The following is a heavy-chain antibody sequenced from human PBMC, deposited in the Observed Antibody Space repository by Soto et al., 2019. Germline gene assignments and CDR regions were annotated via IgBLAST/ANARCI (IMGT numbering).Heavy chain of an antibody. D-gene: IGHD2-15*01. Sequence: GGSLRLSCAASGFTFSSYAMSWVRQAPGKGLEWVSAISGSGGSTYYADSVKGRFTISRDNSKNTLYLQMNSLRAEDTAVYYCAKEVSHWDIVVVVAAGGWFDPWGQGTLVTVSS. CDR3: AKEVSHWDIVVVVAAGGWFDP. J-gene: IGHJ5*02. V-gene: IGHV3-23*01. CDR1: GFTFSSYA. CDR2: ISGSGGST.